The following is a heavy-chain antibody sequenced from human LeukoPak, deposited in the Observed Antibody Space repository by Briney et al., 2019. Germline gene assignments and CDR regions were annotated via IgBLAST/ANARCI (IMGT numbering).Heavy chain of an antibody. J-gene: IGHJ6*03. D-gene: IGHD4-11*01. V-gene: IGHV6-1*01. CDR3: ARDQPSLQNYYYYMDV. Sequence: SQTLSLICAISGDSVSSNSAAWNWIRQSPSRGLEWLGRTYYRSKWYNDYAVSVKSRITITPDTSKNQFSLQLNSVTPEDTAVYYCARDQPSLQNYYYYMDVWGKGTTVTVSS. CDR2: TYYRSKWYN. CDR1: GDSVSSNSAA.